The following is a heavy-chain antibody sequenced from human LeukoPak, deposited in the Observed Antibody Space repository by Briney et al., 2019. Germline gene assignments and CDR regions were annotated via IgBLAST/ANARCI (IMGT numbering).Heavy chain of an antibody. CDR3: ARASPGGAFDV. J-gene: IGHJ3*01. CDR1: GYTFTDY. CDR2: INPKSGAT. D-gene: IGHD2-8*02. Sequence: ASVKVSCKAPGYTFTDYMHWVRRAPDQGLEWMEWINPKSGATNHAEKFQGRVTMTSDTSISTAYMELSSLKSDDTAVYYCARASPGGAFDVWGQGTIVTVSS. V-gene: IGHV1-2*02.